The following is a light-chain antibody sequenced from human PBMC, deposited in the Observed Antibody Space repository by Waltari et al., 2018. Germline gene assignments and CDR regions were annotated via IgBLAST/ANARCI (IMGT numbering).Light chain of an antibody. Sequence: EIVLTQSPATLSLSPGERATLSCRASQSVSSYLAWYQQKPGQAPRLLIYKASNRDTGIPARFSGSGSGTDFTLTISSLEPEDFAVYYCQQRSNWPLTFGGGTKVEIK. V-gene: IGKV3-11*01. CDR2: KAS. CDR1: QSVSSY. J-gene: IGKJ4*01. CDR3: QQRSNWPLT.